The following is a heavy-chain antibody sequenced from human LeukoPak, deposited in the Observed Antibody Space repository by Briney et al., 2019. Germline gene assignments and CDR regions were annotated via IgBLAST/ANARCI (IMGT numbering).Heavy chain of an antibody. D-gene: IGHD6-13*01. CDR3: ARGRAAAGSPFDY. CDR1: GGSISSYY. CDR2: FYYSGST. J-gene: IGHJ4*02. V-gene: IGHV4-59*01. Sequence: SETLSLTCTVSGGSISSYYWSWIRQPPGKGLEWIGYFYYSGSTDYNPSLKSRVTISVDTSKNQFSLRLSSVTAADTAVDYCARGRAAAGSPFDYWGQGTLVTASS.